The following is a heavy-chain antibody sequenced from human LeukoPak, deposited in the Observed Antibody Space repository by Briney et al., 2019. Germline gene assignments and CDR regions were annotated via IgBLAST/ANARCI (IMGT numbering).Heavy chain of an antibody. J-gene: IGHJ4*02. CDR3: AKDRENSGSYYFDY. D-gene: IGHD1-26*01. Sequence: PGRSLRLSCAASGFTFSSYGMHWVRQAPGKGLEWVAVISYDGSNKYYADSVKGRFTISRDNSKNTLYLQTNSLRAEDTAVYYCAKDRENSGSYYFDYWGQGTLVTVSS. CDR2: ISYDGSNK. V-gene: IGHV3-30*18. CDR1: GFTFSSYG.